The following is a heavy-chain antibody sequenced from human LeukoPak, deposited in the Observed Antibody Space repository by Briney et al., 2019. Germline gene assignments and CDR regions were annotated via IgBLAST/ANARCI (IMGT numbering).Heavy chain of an antibody. CDR3: ASSGCSGGSCYGYYYYYMDV. CDR1: GGTFSSYA. Sequence: SVKVSCKASGGTFSSYAISWVRQAPGQGLEWMGGIIPIFGTANYAQKFQGRVTITADESTSTAYMELSSLRSEDTAVYYCASSGCSGGSCYGYYYYYMDVWGKGTTVTISS. J-gene: IGHJ6*03. CDR2: IIPIFGTA. D-gene: IGHD2-15*01. V-gene: IGHV1-69*13.